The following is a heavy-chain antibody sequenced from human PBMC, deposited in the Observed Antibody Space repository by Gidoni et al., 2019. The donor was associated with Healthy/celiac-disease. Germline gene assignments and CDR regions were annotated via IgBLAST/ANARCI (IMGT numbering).Heavy chain of an antibody. Sequence: EVQLVESGGGLVQPGGSLRLSCAASGFTFSSYSMNWVRQAPGKGLEWVSYISSSSSTIYYADSVKGRFTISRDNAKNSLYLQMNSLRDEDTAVYYCARDLIPYYDSSGLSYWGQGTLVTVSS. J-gene: IGHJ4*02. D-gene: IGHD3-22*01. CDR1: GFTFSSYS. CDR3: ARDLIPYYDSSGLSY. CDR2: ISSSSSTI. V-gene: IGHV3-48*02.